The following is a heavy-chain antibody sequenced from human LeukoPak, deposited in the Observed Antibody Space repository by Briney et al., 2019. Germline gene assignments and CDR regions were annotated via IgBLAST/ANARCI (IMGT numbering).Heavy chain of an antibody. CDR3: ARDIVIGSGSCLD. J-gene: IGHJ4*02. V-gene: IGHV3-7*01. Sequence: GGSLRLSCAASGSTFSSYWMSWVRQAPGKGLEWVANIKQDGSEKYYVDSVKGRFTISRDNAKNTVYLQMNSLRVEDTAVYHCARDIVIGSGSCLDWGQGTLVTVSS. CDR2: IKQDGSEK. CDR1: GSTFSSYW. D-gene: IGHD3-10*01.